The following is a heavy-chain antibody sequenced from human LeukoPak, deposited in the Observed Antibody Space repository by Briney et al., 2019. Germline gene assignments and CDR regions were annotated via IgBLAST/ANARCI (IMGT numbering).Heavy chain of an antibody. D-gene: IGHD3-10*01. CDR3: ARGIGMVRGVIPSYNWFDP. V-gene: IGHV3-30-3*01. J-gene: IGHJ5*02. CDR2: ISYDGSYK. Sequence: QPGRSLRLSCAASGFTFSSYAMHWVRQAPGKGLEWVAVISYDGSYKYHADSVKGRFTISRDNSRNTLYLQMNSLRAEDTAVYYCARGIGMVRGVIPSYNWFDPWGQGTLVTVSS. CDR1: GFTFSSYA.